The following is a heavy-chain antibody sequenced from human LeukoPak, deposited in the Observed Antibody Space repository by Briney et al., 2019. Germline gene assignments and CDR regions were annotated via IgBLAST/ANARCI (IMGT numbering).Heavy chain of an antibody. D-gene: IGHD3-16*02. CDR2: INTNTGNP. Sequence: ASVKVSCKASGYTFTSYSLNWVRQAPGQGLEWMGWINTNTGNPTYAQAFTGRFVFSVDTSVSTAYLQISSLKAEDTAVYYCARAYQPLGGLSFPDSWGQGTLVTVSS. J-gene: IGHJ5*01. CDR1: GYTFTSYS. V-gene: IGHV7-4-1*02. CDR3: ARAYQPLGGLSFPDS.